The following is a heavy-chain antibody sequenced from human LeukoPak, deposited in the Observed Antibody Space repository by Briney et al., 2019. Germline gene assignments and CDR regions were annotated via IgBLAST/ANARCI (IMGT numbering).Heavy chain of an antibody. J-gene: IGHJ4*02. D-gene: IGHD1/OR15-1a*01. CDR3: ARGNNGWVDY. CDR2: TYYRSKWYH. Sequence: SQTLPLTCAISGDRVSRNSAAWNWIRQSPSRGLEWLGRTYYRSKWYHDYAVSVKSRITISPDTSKNQFSLQLNSVTPEDTAVYFCARGNNGWVDYWGQGTLVTVSS. V-gene: IGHV6-1*01. CDR1: GDRVSRNSAA.